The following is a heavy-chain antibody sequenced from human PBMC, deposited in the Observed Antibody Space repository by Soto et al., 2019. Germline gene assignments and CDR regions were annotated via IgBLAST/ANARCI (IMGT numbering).Heavy chain of an antibody. V-gene: IGHV3-30*18. CDR1: GFTFGSHG. CDR3: AKDLRTTISDYGMDV. CDR2: ISYDETNE. J-gene: IGHJ6*02. Sequence: GGSLRLSCVASGFTFGSHGMHWVRQAPGKGLEWVAVISYDETNEHYVDSVKGRFTISRDNSKSIPYLQMNRLRPEDTAVYKCAKDLRTTISDYGMDVWGQGTTVTVSS.